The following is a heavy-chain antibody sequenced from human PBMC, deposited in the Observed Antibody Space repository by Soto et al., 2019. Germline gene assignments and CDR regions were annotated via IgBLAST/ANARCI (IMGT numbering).Heavy chain of an antibody. V-gene: IGHV3-66*01. Sequence: EVQLVESGGGLVQPGGSLRLSCAASGFTVSSNYMSWVRQAPGKGLEWVSVIYSGGSTYYADCVKGRFTISRDNSKNTLYLHMTSMRDDDTAVYYCAHALRYFDWLLSPRLLDYWGQGTLVTVSS. CDR2: IYSGGST. D-gene: IGHD3-9*01. CDR3: AHALRYFDWLLSPRLLDY. CDR1: GFTVSSNY. J-gene: IGHJ4*02.